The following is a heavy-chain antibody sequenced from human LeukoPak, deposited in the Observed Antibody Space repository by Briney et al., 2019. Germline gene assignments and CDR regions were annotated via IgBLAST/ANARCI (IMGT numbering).Heavy chain of an antibody. D-gene: IGHD3-3*01. CDR1: GYTFTDYY. J-gene: IGHJ4*02. CDR2: INPNSGGT. CDR3: ARMYYDFWSGCPH. Sequence: ASVKVSCKASGYTFTDYYMHWVRQAPGQGLEWMGWINPNSGGTNYAKKFQGRVTMTRDTSISTAYMELSRLRSDDTAVYYCARMYYDFWSGCPHWGQGTLVTVSS. V-gene: IGHV1-2*02.